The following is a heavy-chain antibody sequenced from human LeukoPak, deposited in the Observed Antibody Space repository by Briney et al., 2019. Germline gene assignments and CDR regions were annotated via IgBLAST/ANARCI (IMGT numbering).Heavy chain of an antibody. Sequence: SETLSLTCTVSGGSISSYYWSWIRQPAGKGLEWIGSIHHSGSTYYNPSLKSRVTISVDTSKNQFSLKLSSVTAADTAVYYCARLGGQWLALDYWGQGTLVTVSS. V-gene: IGHV4-59*08. J-gene: IGHJ4*02. CDR1: GGSISSYY. CDR2: IHHSGST. CDR3: ARLGGQWLALDY. D-gene: IGHD6-19*01.